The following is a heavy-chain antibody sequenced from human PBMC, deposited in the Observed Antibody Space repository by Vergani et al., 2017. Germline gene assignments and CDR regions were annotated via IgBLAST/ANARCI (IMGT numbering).Heavy chain of an antibody. Sequence: QVQLQESGPGLVKPSETLSLTCTVSGGSINSYYWSWIRQPPGKGLEWIGYIYYSGSTKYNPSLKSRVTISVDTSKNQFSLKLSSVTAADTAVYYCARMIAAAGTECFDYWGQGTLVTVSS. D-gene: IGHD6-13*01. V-gene: IGHV4-59*01. CDR1: GGSINSYY. J-gene: IGHJ4*02. CDR2: IYYSGST. CDR3: ARMIAAAGTECFDY.